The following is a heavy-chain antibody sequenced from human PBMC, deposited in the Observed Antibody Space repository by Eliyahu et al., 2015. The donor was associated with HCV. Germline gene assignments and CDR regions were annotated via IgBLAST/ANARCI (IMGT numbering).Heavy chain of an antibody. CDR1: GGSFSGYY. J-gene: IGHJ3*02. CDR3: ARYPLMIVVVYAFDI. V-gene: IGHV4-34*01. D-gene: IGHD3-22*01. Sequence: QVQLQQWGAGLLKPSETLSLTCAVYGGSFSGYYWSWIRQPPGKGXEWIGEINHSGSTNYNPSLKSRVTISVDTSKNQFSLKLSSVTAADTAVYYCARYPLMIVVVYAFDIWGQGTMVTVSS. CDR2: INHSGST.